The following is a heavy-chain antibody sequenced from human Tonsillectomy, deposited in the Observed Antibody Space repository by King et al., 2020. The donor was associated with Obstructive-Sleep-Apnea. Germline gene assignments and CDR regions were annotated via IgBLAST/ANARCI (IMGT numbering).Heavy chain of an antibody. CDR3: AKNLGVRGAMGPYIY. CDR1: GFTFSSYG. CDR2: ISYDGSNK. Sequence: HVQLVESGGGVEQPGRSLRLSCAASGFTFSSYGMHWVPQAPGKGLEWEAGISYDGSNKYYAESVKGRFTISRDNPKNKLYLHMNSLRAEDTAVYYWAKNLGVRGAMGPYIYWGQGTLVTVSS. D-gene: IGHD3-10*01. J-gene: IGHJ4*02. V-gene: IGHV3-30*18.